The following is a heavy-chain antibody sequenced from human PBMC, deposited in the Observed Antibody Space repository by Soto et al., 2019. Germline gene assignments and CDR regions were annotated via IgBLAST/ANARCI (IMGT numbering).Heavy chain of an antibody. V-gene: IGHV3-30*18. J-gene: IGHJ6*02. CDR2: ISYDGSNK. CDR1: GFTFSSYG. CDR3: AKVGGSGSYYGYYYYYGMDV. D-gene: IGHD3-10*01. Sequence: GGSLRLSCAASGFTFSSYGMHWVRQAPGKGLEWVAVISYDGSNKYYADSVKGRFTISRDNSKNTLYLQMNSLRAEDTAVYYCAKVGGSGSYYGYYYYYGMDVWGQGTTVTISS.